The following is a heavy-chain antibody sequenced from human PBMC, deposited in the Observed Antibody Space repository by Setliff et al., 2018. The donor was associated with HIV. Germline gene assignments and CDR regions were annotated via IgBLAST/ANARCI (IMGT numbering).Heavy chain of an antibody. Sequence: GGSLRLSCAASGFTFRTHEMNWVRQAPGKGLEWVSYITGSGTTIYYADSVKGRFTISRDNAKNSLHLQMNSLRVEDTAVYYCARDEPTGGIDYWGQGTLVTVS. CDR3: ARDEPTGGIDY. V-gene: IGHV3-48*03. J-gene: IGHJ4*02. CDR1: GFTFRTHE. CDR2: ITGSGTTI. D-gene: IGHD3-10*01.